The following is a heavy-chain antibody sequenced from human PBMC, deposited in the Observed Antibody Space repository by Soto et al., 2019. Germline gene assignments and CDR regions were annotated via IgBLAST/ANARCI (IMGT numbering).Heavy chain of an antibody. CDR1: GYTFTTYW. CDR2: IYPGDSDI. V-gene: IGHV5-51*01. J-gene: IGHJ4*02. D-gene: IGHD6-13*01. Sequence: EVQLVQSGAEVKKPGESLKISCKASGYTFTTYWNAWVRQMPGEGLEWMGTIYPGDSDIRYSPSFQGQVAISADESISTAYLQWSSLKASDTAMYYCARQVAAAGRSDYWGQGTLVTVSS. CDR3: ARQVAAAGRSDY.